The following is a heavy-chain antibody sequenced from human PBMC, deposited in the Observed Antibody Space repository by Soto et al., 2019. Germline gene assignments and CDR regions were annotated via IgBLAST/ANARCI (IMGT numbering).Heavy chain of an antibody. CDR3: ARVRRITMIVVVINPPDY. CDR2: ISYDGSNK. D-gene: IGHD3-22*01. J-gene: IGHJ4*02. Sequence: SVGSLRLSCAASGFTFSSYAMHWVRQAPGKGLEWVAVISYDGSNKYYADSVKGRFTISRDNSKNTLYLQMNSLRAEDTAVYYCARVRRITMIVVVINPPDYWGQGTLVTVSS. V-gene: IGHV3-30-3*01. CDR1: GFTFSSYA.